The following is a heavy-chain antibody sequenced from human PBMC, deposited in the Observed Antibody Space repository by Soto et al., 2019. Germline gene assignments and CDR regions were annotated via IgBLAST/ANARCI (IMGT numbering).Heavy chain of an antibody. CDR2: IKQDGSEK. V-gene: IGHV3-7*01. D-gene: IGHD3-3*01. CDR1: GFTFSSYW. Sequence: EVQLVESGGGLVQPGGSLRLSCAASGFTFSSYWMSWVRQAPGKGLEWVANIKQDGSEKYYVDSVKGRFTISRDNAKNSLYLQMNSLRAEDTAVYYCARAQYYDCWSGYSSPFLDYWGQGPLVTVSS. CDR3: ARAQYYDCWSGYSSPFLDY. J-gene: IGHJ4*02.